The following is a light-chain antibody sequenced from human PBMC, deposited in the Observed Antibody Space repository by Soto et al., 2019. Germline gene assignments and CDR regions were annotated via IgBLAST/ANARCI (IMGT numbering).Light chain of an antibody. CDR3: QQYVSYRP. CDR1: QNVTTW. Sequence: PMWQSPSTLSATVGVRVAITCRASQNVTTWLAWYQHKPGKAPKLLLYDVSNLESGVPSRFSGSGSGTEFTLTISSLQSDEFATYFCQQYVSYRPFGQGTKVAI. J-gene: IGKJ1*01. CDR2: DVS. V-gene: IGKV1-5*01.